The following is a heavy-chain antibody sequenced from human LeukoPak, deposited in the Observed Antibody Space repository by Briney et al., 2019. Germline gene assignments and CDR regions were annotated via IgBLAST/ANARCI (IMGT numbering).Heavy chain of an antibody. Sequence: PSETLSLTCSVSGGSISSGGYYWAWIRQPPGKGLEWIGTIYYSGSTYYNPSLQSRVTMSLDTSKNQFSLKLNSVTAADTALYFCARDHGYYDSYGYRNYFDYWGQGILVTVSS. D-gene: IGHD3-22*01. V-gene: IGHV4-39*07. CDR1: GGSISSGGYY. CDR2: IYYSGST. J-gene: IGHJ4*02. CDR3: ARDHGYYDSYGYRNYFDY.